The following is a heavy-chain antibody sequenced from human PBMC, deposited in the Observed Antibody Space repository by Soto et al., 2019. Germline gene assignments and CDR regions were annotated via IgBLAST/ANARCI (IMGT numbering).Heavy chain of an antibody. V-gene: IGHV4-34*01. J-gene: IGHJ6*01. Sequence: QVQLQQWGAGLLKPSETLSLTCVVNGGSFSGYYWSWVHLPPGKGLEWIGEINHSGITDSNPSLKSRVTISVDGSRNQFSLNLTSVTAADTAVYFCARARSSVPPRRGIGYYGMDVW. D-gene: IGHD2-2*03. CDR1: GGSFSGYY. CDR2: INHSGIT. CDR3: ARARSSVPPRRGIGYYGMDV.